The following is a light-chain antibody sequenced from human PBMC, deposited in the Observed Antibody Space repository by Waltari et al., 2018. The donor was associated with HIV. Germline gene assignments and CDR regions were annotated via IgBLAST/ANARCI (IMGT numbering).Light chain of an antibody. CDR3: ATWDDGLSGWV. J-gene: IGLJ3*02. V-gene: IGLV1-44*01. Sequence: QSVVTQPPSASGTPRQRVTMSCSGSASNIGGNTVNWYQHLPQPAPKLLIYNNDERPSGVPDRFSASKTGTSASLDISGLQSEDEADYYCATWDDGLSGWVFGGGTKLTVL. CDR1: ASNIGGNT. CDR2: NND.